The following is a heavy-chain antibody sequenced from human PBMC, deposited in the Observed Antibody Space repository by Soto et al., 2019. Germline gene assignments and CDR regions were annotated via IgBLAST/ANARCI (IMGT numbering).Heavy chain of an antibody. CDR1: GFTFSSYA. Sequence: GGSLRLSCAASGFTFSSYAMHWVRQAPGKGLEWVAVISYDGSNKYYADSVKGRFTISRDNSKNTLYLQMNSLRAEDTAVYYCARATGAVAGNFDYWGQGTLVTVSS. CDR3: ARATGAVAGNFDY. V-gene: IGHV3-30-3*01. CDR2: ISYDGSNK. J-gene: IGHJ4*02. D-gene: IGHD6-19*01.